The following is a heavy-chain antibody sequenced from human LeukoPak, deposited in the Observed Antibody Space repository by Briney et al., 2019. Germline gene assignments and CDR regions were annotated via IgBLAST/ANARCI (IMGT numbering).Heavy chain of an antibody. CDR1: GFTFSSYA. D-gene: IGHD4-17*01. J-gene: IGHJ4*02. V-gene: IGHV3-30-3*01. Sequence: GSLRLSCAASGFTFSSYAMHWVRQAPGKGLEWVAVISYDGSNKYYADSVKGRFTISRDNSKNTLYLQMNSLRAEDTAVYYCARVLTTVTTKDGIDYWGQGTLVTVSS. CDR3: ARVLTTVTTKDGIDY. CDR2: ISYDGSNK.